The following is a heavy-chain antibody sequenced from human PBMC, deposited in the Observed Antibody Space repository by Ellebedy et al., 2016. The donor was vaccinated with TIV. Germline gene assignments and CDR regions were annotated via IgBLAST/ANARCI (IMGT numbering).Heavy chain of an antibody. D-gene: IGHD1-26*01. CDR2: INIDGSIT. CDR3: TKNMRWEDEKDY. J-gene: IGHJ4*02. CDR1: GFTFTNFW. Sequence: GESLKISCEASGFTFTNFWFHWVRQVPGKGLLSVSRINIDGSITTYADSVKGRFTVSRDNDRDTLYLDMSSLKTEDTAVYYCTKNMRWEDEKDYWGQGTLVTVSS. V-gene: IGHV3-74*01.